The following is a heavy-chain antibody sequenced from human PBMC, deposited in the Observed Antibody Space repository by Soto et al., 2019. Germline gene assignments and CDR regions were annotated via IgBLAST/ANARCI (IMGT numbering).Heavy chain of an antibody. CDR2: ISYDGSNK. CDR1: GFTFSSYA. D-gene: IGHD3-3*01. V-gene: IGHV3-30-3*01. Sequence: QVQLVESGGGVVQPGRSLRLSCAASGFTFSSYAMHWVRQAPGKGLEWVAVISYDGSNKYYADSVKGRFTISRDNSKNTLYLRMNSLRAEDTAVYYCARDRSIYDFWSGYYPSYYFDYWGQGTLVTVSS. CDR3: ARDRSIYDFWSGYYPSYYFDY. J-gene: IGHJ4*02.